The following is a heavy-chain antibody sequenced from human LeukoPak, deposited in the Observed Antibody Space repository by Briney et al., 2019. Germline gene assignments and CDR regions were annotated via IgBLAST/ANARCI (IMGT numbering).Heavy chain of an antibody. V-gene: IGHV1-69*04. CDR1: GGTFSSYA. D-gene: IGHD3-9*01. Sequence: ASVKVSCKASGGTFSSYAISWVRQAPGQGLEWMGRIIPILGIANYAQKFQGRVTITADKSTSTAYMELSSLRSEDTAVYYCARLAYYDILTGYSDFDYWGQGTLVTVSS. CDR3: ARLAYYDILTGYSDFDY. J-gene: IGHJ4*02. CDR2: IIPILGIA.